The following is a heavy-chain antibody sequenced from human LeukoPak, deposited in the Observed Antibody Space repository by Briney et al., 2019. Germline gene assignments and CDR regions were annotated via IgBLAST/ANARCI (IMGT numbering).Heavy chain of an antibody. D-gene: IGHD3-22*01. CDR1: GGSISSYY. CDR3: ARARYDSSGYYFSYYYYYMDV. J-gene: IGHJ6*03. V-gene: IGHV4-59*01. CDR2: IYYSGST. Sequence: PSETLSLTCTVSGGSISSYYWSWIRQPPGKGLEWIGYIYYSGSTNYNPSLKSRVTISVDTSKNQFSLKLSSVTAADTAVYYCARARYDSSGYYFSYYYYYMDVWGKGTTVTVSS.